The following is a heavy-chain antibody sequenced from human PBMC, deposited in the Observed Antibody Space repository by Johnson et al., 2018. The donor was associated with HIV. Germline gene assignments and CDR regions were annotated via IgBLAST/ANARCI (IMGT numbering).Heavy chain of an antibody. D-gene: IGHD1-7*01. CDR1: GFTFSSYW. J-gene: IGHJ3*02. Sequence: VQLVESGGGLVQPGWSLRLSCAASGFTFSSYWMSWVRQAPGKGLAWVANIKQDGSEKYYVDSVKGRFTISTDNAKNSLYLQTNSLRAEDTAVYYCASGAQFGTVSHDAFDIWGQGTMVTVSS. CDR2: IKQDGSEK. V-gene: IGHV3-7*02. CDR3: ASGAQFGTVSHDAFDI.